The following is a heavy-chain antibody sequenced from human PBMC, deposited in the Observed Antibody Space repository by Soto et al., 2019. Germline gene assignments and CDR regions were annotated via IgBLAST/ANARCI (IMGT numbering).Heavy chain of an antibody. V-gene: IGHV1-3*01. Sequence: VSFKASGYTFASYGIHWVPPAPGQRLEWMFWINAGNGNTKYSQKFQGRVTITRDTSASTVYMELRGLRSEDTAVYYCARGPISYYSDSSGFQFDYWGQGALVTVSS. D-gene: IGHD3-22*01. CDR2: INAGNGNT. CDR3: ARGPISYYSDSSGFQFDY. CDR1: GYTFASYG. J-gene: IGHJ4*02.